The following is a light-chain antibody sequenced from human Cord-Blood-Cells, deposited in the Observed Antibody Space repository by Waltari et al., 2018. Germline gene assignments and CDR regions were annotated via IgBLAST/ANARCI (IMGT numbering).Light chain of an antibody. J-gene: IGKJ2*01. CDR1: QGISNS. V-gene: IGKV1-NL1*01. CDR2: AAS. Sequence: DIQMTQSPSSLSASVGDRVTITCRASQGISNSLAWYQQKPGKAPKLLLYAASRLESGVPSRFSGRGSGTYYTLTISSLQPEDFATYYCQQYYSTPYTFGQGTKLEIK. CDR3: QQYYSTPYT.